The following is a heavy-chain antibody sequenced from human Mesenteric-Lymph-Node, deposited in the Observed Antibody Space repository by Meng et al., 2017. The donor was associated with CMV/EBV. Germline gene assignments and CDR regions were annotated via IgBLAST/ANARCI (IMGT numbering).Heavy chain of an antibody. V-gene: IGHV4-59*01. Sequence: SETLSLTCTVSGGSISTFYWNWIRQPPGKGLEWIGYIYSSGRTNYNSSLKSRVTMSIDASSNHFSLRLSSVTAADTAVYYCARDSCTNGVCLDAFDIWGQGTVVTVSS. CDR1: GGSISTFY. CDR2: IYSSGRT. D-gene: IGHD2-8*01. CDR3: ARDSCTNGVCLDAFDI. J-gene: IGHJ3*02.